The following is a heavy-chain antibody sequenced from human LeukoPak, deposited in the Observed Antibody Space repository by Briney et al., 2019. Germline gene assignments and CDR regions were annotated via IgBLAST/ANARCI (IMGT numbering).Heavy chain of an antibody. V-gene: IGHV4-34*01. CDR2: IYHSGST. D-gene: IGHD2/OR15-2a*01. Sequence: PSETLSLTCAVYGGSFSGYYWSWIRQPPGKGLEWIGSIYHSGSTYYNPSLKSRVTISVDTSKNQFSLKLSSVTAADTAVYYCARDEGLLPPDYWGQGTLVTVSS. J-gene: IGHJ4*02. CDR1: GGSFSGYY. CDR3: ARDEGLLPPDY.